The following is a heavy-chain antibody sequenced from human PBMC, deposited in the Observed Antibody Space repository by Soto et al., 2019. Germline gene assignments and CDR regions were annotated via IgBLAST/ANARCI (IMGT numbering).Heavy chain of an antibody. J-gene: IGHJ3*02. CDR2: IKQDGSEK. Sequence: EVQLVESGGGLVQPGGSLRLSCAASGFTFSSYWMSWVRQAPGKGLEWVANIKQDGSEKYYVDSVKGRFTISRDNAKNSLYLQMNRLRAEDTAVYYCARVVFEVITTFAFDIWGQGTMVTVSS. V-gene: IGHV3-7*05. CDR1: GFTFSSYW. CDR3: ARVVFEVITTFAFDI. D-gene: IGHD3-22*01.